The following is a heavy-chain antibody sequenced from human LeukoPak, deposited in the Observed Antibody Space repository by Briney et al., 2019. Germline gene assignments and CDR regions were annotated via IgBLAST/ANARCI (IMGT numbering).Heavy chain of an antibody. CDR3: AREPGLARSTFFDY. J-gene: IGHJ4*02. CDR1: GYSFTSNY. Sequence: ASVKVSCKASGYSFTSNYIHWVRQAPGQGLEWMGMIYPRDGSTSYAQKFQGRVTVTRDTSTSTVHMELRSLRSDDTAFYYCAREPGLARSTFFDYWGQGTLVTVST. CDR2: IYPRDGST. D-gene: IGHD3-16*01. V-gene: IGHV1-46*01.